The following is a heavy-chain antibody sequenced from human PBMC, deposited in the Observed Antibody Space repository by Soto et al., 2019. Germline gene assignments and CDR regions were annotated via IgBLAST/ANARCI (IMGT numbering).Heavy chain of an antibody. CDR1: GYSFTRNG. CDR2: ISAKNGVT. V-gene: IGHV1-18*01. Sequence: QVHLVQSGAELKKPGASVRVSCKASGYSFTRNGISWVRQAPGQGLEWMGWISAKNGVTNYAQKFQGRVIMTTDTSTSTAYMELRSLRSDDTAVYYCVRDRDSETWPSRDVWGQGTTVTVSS. D-gene: IGHD1-26*01. CDR3: VRDRDSETWPSRDV. J-gene: IGHJ6*02.